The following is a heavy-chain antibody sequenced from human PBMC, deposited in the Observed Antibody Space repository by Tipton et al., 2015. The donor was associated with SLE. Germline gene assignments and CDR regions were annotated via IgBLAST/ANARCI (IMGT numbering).Heavy chain of an antibody. CDR2: IYYSGST. Sequence: TLSLTCTVSGGSISSGGYYWSWIRQHPGKGLEWIGYIYYSGSTYYNPSLKSRVTISVDTSKNQFSLKLSSVTAADTAVYYCARGKGSSSWYYFDYWGQGTLVTVSS. V-gene: IGHV4-31*03. CDR3: ARGKGSSSWYYFDY. J-gene: IGHJ4*02. CDR1: GGSISSGGYY. D-gene: IGHD6-13*01.